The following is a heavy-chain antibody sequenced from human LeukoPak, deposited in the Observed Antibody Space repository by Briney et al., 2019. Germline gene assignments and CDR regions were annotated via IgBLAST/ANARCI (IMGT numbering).Heavy chain of an antibody. CDR2: ILPILGIA. Sequence: ASVKVSCKASGGTFSSYAISWVRQPPGQGLEWRGRILPILGIANYAQKFQGRVTVTEDTSTDTAYMELSSLRSEDTAVYYCATDLMATISYWGQGTLVTVSS. J-gene: IGHJ4*02. V-gene: IGHV1-69*04. CDR3: ATDLMATISY. CDR1: GGTFSSYA. D-gene: IGHD5-24*01.